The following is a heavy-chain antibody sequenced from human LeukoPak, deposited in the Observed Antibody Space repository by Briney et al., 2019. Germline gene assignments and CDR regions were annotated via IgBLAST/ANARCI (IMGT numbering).Heavy chain of an antibody. J-gene: IGHJ5*02. CDR2: MYIGGTR. CDR1: GVSISTYE. CDR3: ARDLPRGDSYAYGFWFDP. D-gene: IGHD3-16*01. V-gene: IGHV4-4*07. Sequence: PSETLSLTCSVSGVSISTYEWTSIRQPAGKGLEWIGRMYIGGTRNYNPSLKSRVTMSIDTSKNQFSLKLSSVTAADTAVYYCARDLPRGDSYAYGFWFDPWGQGTLVTVSS.